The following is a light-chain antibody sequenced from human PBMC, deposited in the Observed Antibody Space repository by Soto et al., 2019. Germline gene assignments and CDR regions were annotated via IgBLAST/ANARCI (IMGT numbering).Light chain of an antibody. V-gene: IGKV3-15*01. CDR3: KQYDNFTLQ. CDR1: HSVGSN. CDR2: GAS. J-gene: IGKJ3*01. Sequence: EIFLTHSPGTRSLCPLERGTLCCGSIHSVGSNLACYQQKPGQSPRLLIFGASSRATGVPARFSGSGSGTEFTLTINSLQSEDFAVHFSKQYDNFTLQFATGTXVEIK.